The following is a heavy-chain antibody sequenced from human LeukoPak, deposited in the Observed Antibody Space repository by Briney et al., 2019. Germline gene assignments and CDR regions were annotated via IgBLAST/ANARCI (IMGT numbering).Heavy chain of an antibody. V-gene: IGHV3-23*01. CDR3: ATTVAGTGGYFDY. Sequence: GGSLRLSCAASGFTFSSYVMSWVRQAPGKGLEWVSAISGSGGSTYYADSVKGRFTISRDNSKNTLDLQMNSLRVEDTAVYFCATTVAGTGGYFDYWGQGTLVTVSS. CDR1: GFTFSSYV. D-gene: IGHD6-19*01. J-gene: IGHJ4*02. CDR2: ISGSGGST.